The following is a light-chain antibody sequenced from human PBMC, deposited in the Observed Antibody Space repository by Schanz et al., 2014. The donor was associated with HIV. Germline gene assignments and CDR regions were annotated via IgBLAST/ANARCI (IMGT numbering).Light chain of an antibody. CDR3: QVWDTYINAV. CDR1: NLGSKS. Sequence: SYELTQPPSVSVAPGKTASITCGGNNLGSKSVHWYQQKPGQAPVLVIYYDSDRPSGIPERFSGSNSGQTATLTISRVEAGDEADYYCQVWDTYINAVFGGGTKVTVL. CDR2: YDS. J-gene: IGLJ2*01. V-gene: IGLV3-21*04.